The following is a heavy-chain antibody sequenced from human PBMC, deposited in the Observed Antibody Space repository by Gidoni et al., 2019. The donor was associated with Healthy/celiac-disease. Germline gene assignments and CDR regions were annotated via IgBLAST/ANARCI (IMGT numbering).Heavy chain of an antibody. D-gene: IGHD6-13*01. CDR1: GRSIISGGYY. CDR2: IYYSGST. J-gene: IGHJ5*02. CDR3: ARVSRSSCLIDP. Sequence: QVQLQESGPGLVQPSQTVSLTCPVSGRSIISGGYYWCWIRQHPGKGLEWIGYIYYSGSTYYSPSLKSRVTISSDTSKNQCSLKLSSVTAADTAVYDCARVSRSSCLIDPWGQGTLVTVSS. V-gene: IGHV4-31*03.